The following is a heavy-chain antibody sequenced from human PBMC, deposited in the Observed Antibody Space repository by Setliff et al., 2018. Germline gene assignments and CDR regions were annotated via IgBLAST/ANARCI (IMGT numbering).Heavy chain of an antibody. CDR1: GDSISSTYYY. CDR3: ARDPGHRSGTWSLDY. V-gene: IGHV4-39*07. CDR2: ISFGGNT. J-gene: IGHJ4*02. Sequence: SETLSLTCTVSGDSISSTYYYWGWIRQPPGKGLEWIGSISFGGNTYYNPSLKSRVTISLDTSKNQFSLERNSVTAADTAVYSCARDPGHRSGTWSLDYWGQGTLVTVSS.